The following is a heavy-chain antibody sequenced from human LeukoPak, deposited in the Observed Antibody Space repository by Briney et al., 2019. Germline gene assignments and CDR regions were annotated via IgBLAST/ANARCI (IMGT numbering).Heavy chain of an antibody. D-gene: IGHD5-18*01. CDR2: IRYDGSNK. Sequence: GGSLRLSCAASGFTFSSYGMHWVRQAPGKGLEWVAFIRYDGSNKYYADSVKGRFTISRDNSKNTLYLQMNSLRAEDTAVYYCAKDHGYGYSYGLGLTESLLGGLGTLVTVSS. V-gene: IGHV3-30*02. CDR1: GFTFSSYG. J-gene: IGHJ4*02. CDR3: AKDHGYGYSYGLGLTESLL.